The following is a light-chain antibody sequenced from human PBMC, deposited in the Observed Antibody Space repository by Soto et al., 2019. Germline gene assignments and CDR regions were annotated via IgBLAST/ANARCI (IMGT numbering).Light chain of an antibody. Sequence: QSVLTQPPSASRTRGQRVTISCCGRRSNIGTNSVYWYQKLPGTAPRVLIYSNNQRPSGVPDRFSGSKSGTSASLAISGLRFADDADYSAAAGADRLSSYVFGAGTKV. CDR3: AAGADRLSSYV. CDR1: RSNIGTNS. J-gene: IGLJ1*01. V-gene: IGLV1-47*02. CDR2: SNN.